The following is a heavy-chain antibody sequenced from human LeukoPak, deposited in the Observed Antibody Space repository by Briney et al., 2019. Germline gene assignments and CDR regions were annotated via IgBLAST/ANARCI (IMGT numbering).Heavy chain of an antibody. Sequence: ASVKVSCKASGYTFRSYTMNWVRQAPGQGLEWMGWINTNTGDPVYVQGFTGRFVFYLDTSVNTAYLEISSLKTEDTGVYYCARGTFGEVASGDYWGQGTLVTVSS. J-gene: IGHJ4*02. CDR1: GYTFRSYT. CDR3: ARGTFGEVASGDY. V-gene: IGHV7-4-1*01. D-gene: IGHD3-10*01. CDR2: INTNTGDP.